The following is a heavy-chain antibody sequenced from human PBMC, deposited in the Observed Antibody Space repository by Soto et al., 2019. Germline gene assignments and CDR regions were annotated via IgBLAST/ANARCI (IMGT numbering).Heavy chain of an antibody. CDR2: INHSGST. CDR3: ARVRARLLSHAFDF. V-gene: IGHV4-34*01. Sequence: QVQLQQWGAGLLKPSETLSLTCAVYGGSFTDYYWTWIRQPPGKGLEWIGEINHSGSTNYNPSLKNRVTISLDTSKNKFSVKVNSVTASDTAVYFCARVRARLLSHAFDFWGQGTLVTVSS. D-gene: IGHD3-16*02. J-gene: IGHJ3*01. CDR1: GGSFTDYY.